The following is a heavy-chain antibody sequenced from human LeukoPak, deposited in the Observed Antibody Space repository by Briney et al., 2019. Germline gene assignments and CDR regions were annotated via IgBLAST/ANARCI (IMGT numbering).Heavy chain of an antibody. V-gene: IGHV3-23*01. CDR1: GFTFSSYG. Sequence: GGTLRLSCAASGFTFSSYGMSWVRQAPGKGLEWVSAISGSGGSTYYADSVKGRFTISRDNSKNTLYLQMNSLRAEDTAVYYCAKLGIAAVTVDFDYWGQGTLVTVSS. CDR3: AKLGIAAVTVDFDY. J-gene: IGHJ4*02. D-gene: IGHD6-13*01. CDR2: ISGSGGST.